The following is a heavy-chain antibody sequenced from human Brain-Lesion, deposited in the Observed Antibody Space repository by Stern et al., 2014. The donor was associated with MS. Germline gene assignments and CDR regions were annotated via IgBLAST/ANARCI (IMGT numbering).Heavy chain of an antibody. CDR2: IYPGDTDT. CDR3: ARRGPESGGIDD. CDR1: GYSFTSYW. J-gene: IGHJ4*02. D-gene: IGHD3-10*01. V-gene: IGHV5-51*01. Sequence: VQLVESGAEVKKPGESLKISCTGSGYSFTSYWISWGRQMPGKGLEWMGMIYPGDTDTRYSPSFQGRVTSPADRTITAAYLQWSSLKATDSAMYDCARRGPESGGIDDWGQGTLVTVSS.